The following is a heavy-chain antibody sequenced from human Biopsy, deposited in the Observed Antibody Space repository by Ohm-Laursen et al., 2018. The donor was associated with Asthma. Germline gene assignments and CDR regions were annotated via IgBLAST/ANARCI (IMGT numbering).Heavy chain of an antibody. V-gene: IGHV3-7*01. D-gene: IGHD2-2*01. CDR2: IKQDGSEK. CDR3: ARGGYCTSPTCPWGRYATDV. Sequence: SLRLSCSASGFDFSDYTMNWVRQAPEKGLEWVANIKQDGSEKYYVDSVKGRFTISRDNAKNSLYLHMNSLRAEDTAVYYCARGGYCTSPTCPWGRYATDVWGQGTTVTVSS. J-gene: IGHJ6*02. CDR1: GFDFSDYT.